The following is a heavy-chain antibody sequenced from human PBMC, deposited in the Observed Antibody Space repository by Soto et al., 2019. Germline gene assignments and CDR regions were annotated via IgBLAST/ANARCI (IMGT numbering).Heavy chain of an antibody. J-gene: IGHJ3*02. CDR3: VRDYDYDTSRNDAFDI. CDR1: GGSISSGDYY. Sequence: QVQLQESGPGLVKPSQTLSLTCTVSGGSISSGDYYWSWIRHHPGKGLEWIGYIYSSGSTYYNPSLRSRVTISADRSKNQFFLRLSSVTAADTAVYYCVRDYDYDTSRNDAFDIWGQGTMVTVSS. D-gene: IGHD3-22*01. V-gene: IGHV4-31*03. CDR2: IYSSGST.